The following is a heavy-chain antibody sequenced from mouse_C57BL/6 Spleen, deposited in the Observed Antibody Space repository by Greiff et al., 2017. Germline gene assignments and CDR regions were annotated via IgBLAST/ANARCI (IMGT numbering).Heavy chain of an antibody. CDR2: IDPEDGDT. J-gene: IGHJ4*01. V-gene: IGHV14-1*01. D-gene: IGHD2-5*01. CDR1: GFNIKDYY. CDR3: TLYYSNYDYAMDY. Sequence: EVKLMESGAELVRPGASVKLSCTASGFNIKDYYMHWVKQRPEQGLEWIGRIDPEDGDTEYAPKFQGKATMTADTSSNTAYLQLSSLTSEDTAVYYCTLYYSNYDYAMDYWGQGTSVTVSS.